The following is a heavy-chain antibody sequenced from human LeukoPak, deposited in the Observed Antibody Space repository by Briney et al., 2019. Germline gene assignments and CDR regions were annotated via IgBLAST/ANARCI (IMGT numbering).Heavy chain of an antibody. D-gene: IGHD3-10*01. V-gene: IGHV3-48*03. J-gene: IGHJ6*04. Sequence: GGSLRLSCAASGFTFSSYEMNWVRQAPGKGLEWVSYISSSGSTIYYADSVKGRFTISRDNAKNSLYLQMNSLRAEDTAVYYCARLSAPLLWFGELFSYGMDVWGKGTTVTVSS. CDR1: GFTFSSYE. CDR3: ARLSAPLLWFGELFSYGMDV. CDR2: ISSSGSTI.